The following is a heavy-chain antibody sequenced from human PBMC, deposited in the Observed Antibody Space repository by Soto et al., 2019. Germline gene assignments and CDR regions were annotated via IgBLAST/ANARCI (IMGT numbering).Heavy chain of an antibody. CDR2: ISAYSGST. CDR1: GYTFITHV. D-gene: IGHD6-13*01. V-gene: IGHV1-18*01. Sequence: QVQLVQSGAAVKKPGASVKVSCKASGYTFITHVISWVRQAPGQGLEGMGWISAYSGSTKFAQKLQGRVTMTTDTSTTTAYMELRSLTSDDTAVYYCARDFTKSSSWPYYFDYWGQGTLVTVSS. CDR3: ARDFTKSSSWPYYFDY. J-gene: IGHJ4*02.